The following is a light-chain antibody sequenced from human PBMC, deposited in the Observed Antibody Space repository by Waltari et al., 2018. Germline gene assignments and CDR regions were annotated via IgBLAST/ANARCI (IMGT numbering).Light chain of an antibody. V-gene: IGKV3-20*01. Sequence: EIVLTQSPGTLSLSPGERATLSCRASQSDSSSYLAWYQQKPGQAPRLLIYGASSRATGIPDRFSGSGSGTDFTLTISRLEPEDFAVYYCQQYGSSPPRYTFGQGTKLEIK. J-gene: IGKJ2*01. CDR1: QSDSSSY. CDR2: GAS. CDR3: QQYGSSPPRYT.